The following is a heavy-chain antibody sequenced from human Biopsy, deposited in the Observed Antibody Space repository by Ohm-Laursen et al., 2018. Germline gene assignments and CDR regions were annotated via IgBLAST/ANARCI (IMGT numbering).Heavy chain of an antibody. J-gene: IGHJ4*02. V-gene: IGHV1-46*01. CDR3: ARNTGWYGDLYYFDY. D-gene: IGHD6-19*01. CDR1: GYSFTSYY. CDR2: TNPSGSTT. Sequence: ASVKVSCKSSGYSFTSYYMHWVRQAPGQGLEWMGMTNPSGSTTSYPQIFQGRVTMTRDTSKSTVYMELSSLRSADTAVYFCARNTGWYGDLYYFDYWGQGTLVTVSS.